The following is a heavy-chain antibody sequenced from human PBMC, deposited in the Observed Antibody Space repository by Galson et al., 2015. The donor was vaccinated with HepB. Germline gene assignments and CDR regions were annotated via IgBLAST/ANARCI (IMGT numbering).Heavy chain of an antibody. CDR1: GFIFSNAW. D-gene: IGHD6-13*01. CDR3: TTGGGSIAAGGTPFDY. Sequence: SLRLSCAASGFIFSNAWMSWVRQAPGKGLEWVGRIKSKTDGGTTDYAAPVKGRFTISRDDSKNTLYLQMNSLKTDDTGVYYCTTGGGSIAAGGTPFDYWGQGTLVTVSS. V-gene: IGHV3-15*01. CDR2: IKSKTDGGTT. J-gene: IGHJ4*02.